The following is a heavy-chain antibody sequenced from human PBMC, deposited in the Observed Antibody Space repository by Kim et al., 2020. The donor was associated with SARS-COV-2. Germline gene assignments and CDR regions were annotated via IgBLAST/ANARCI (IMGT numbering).Heavy chain of an antibody. J-gene: IGHJ3*01. D-gene: IGHD6-13*01. V-gene: IGHV4-39*01. CDR3: ATDTYGSTWYHAFDV. Sequence: SPSLTSRVTILADTSKNKFSLKLTSVTAADTAIYYCATDTYGSTWYHAFDVWAQGTMVTVSS.